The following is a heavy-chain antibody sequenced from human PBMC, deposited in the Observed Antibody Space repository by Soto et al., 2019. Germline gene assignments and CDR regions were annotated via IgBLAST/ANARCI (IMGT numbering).Heavy chain of an antibody. J-gene: IGHJ4*02. CDR1: GYTFTSYG. CDR3: ARVPGPPLLAAAGLDY. V-gene: IGHV1-18*04. CDR2: ISAYNGNT. Sequence: ASVKVLCKASGYTFTSYGISWVGQAPGRGPEWMGWISAYNGNTNYAQKLQGRVTMTTDTSTSTAYMELRSLRSDDRAVYYCARVPGPPLLAAAGLDYWGQGTVVTVSS. D-gene: IGHD6-13*01.